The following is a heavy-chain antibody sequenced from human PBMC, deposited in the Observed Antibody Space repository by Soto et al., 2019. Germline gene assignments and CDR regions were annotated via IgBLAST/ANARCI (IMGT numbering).Heavy chain of an antibody. CDR2: ISAYNGNT. CDR3: ASPREYSSGYYWVY. CDR1: GHTFSSYG. Sequence: ASVKVSCKASGHTFSSYGINWVRQAPGQGLEWMGWISAYNGNTNYAQKLQGRVTMTTDTSTSTAYMELRSLRSDDTAVYYCASPREYSSGYYWVYWGQGTLVTVSS. J-gene: IGHJ4*02. V-gene: IGHV1-18*01. D-gene: IGHD6-19*01.